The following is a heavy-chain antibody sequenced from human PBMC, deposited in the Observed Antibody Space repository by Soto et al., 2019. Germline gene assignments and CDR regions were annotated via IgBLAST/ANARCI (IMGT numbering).Heavy chain of an antibody. D-gene: IGHD5-18*01. J-gene: IGHJ5*02. CDR1: GGTFSSYA. CDR3: AREGRRGYSYGYFWFDP. CDR2: IIPIFGTA. V-gene: IGHV1-69*13. Sequence: ASVKVSCKASGGTFSSYAISWVRQAPGQGLEWMGGIIPIFGTANYAQKFQGRVTITADESTSTAYMELSSLRSEDTAVYYCAREGRRGYSYGYFWFDPWGQGTLVTVSS.